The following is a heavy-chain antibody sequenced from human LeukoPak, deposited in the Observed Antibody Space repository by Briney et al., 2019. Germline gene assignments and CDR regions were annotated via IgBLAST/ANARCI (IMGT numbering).Heavy chain of an antibody. V-gene: IGHV3-7*01. D-gene: IGHD3-3*01. CDR2: IKQDGSEK. Sequence: GGSLRLSCAAPGFTFSSYWMSWVRQAPGKGLEWVANIKQDGSEKYYVDSVKGRFTTSRDNAKNSLYLQMNSLRAEDTAVYYCARVHYDFWSGPTGHFDYWGQGTLVTVSS. CDR3: ARVHYDFWSGPTGHFDY. J-gene: IGHJ4*02. CDR1: GFTFSSYW.